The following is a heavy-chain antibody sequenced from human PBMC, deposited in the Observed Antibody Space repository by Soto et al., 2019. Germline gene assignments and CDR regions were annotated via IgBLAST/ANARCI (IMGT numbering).Heavy chain of an antibody. CDR2: INHSGST. J-gene: IGHJ6*02. Sequence: SETLSLTCAVYGGSFSGYCWSWIRQPPGKGLEWIGEINHSGSTNYNPSLKSRVTISVDTSKNQFSLKLSSVTAADTAVYYCARGRPRIQLEGRGYYYYYGMDVWGQGTTVTVSS. V-gene: IGHV4-34*01. CDR1: GGSFSGYC. D-gene: IGHD1-1*01. CDR3: ARGRPRIQLEGRGYYYYYGMDV.